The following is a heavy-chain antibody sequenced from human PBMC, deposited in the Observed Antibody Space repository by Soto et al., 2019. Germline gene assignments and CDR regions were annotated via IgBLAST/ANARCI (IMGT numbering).Heavy chain of an antibody. D-gene: IGHD3-3*02. CDR3: ARLLAPSSFYDLDA. J-gene: IGHJ6*03. CDR1: GFSLTNTRMG. V-gene: IGHV2-26*01. CDR2: IFSTDEK. Sequence: QVTLKESGPVLVKPTETLTLTCTVSGFSLTNTRMGVSWVRQPPGKALEWLAHIFSTDEKSYSTSLKSRLSVSKDIYKSQVVLTMTNMDPADTATYYCARLLAPSSFYDLDAWGKATTVSVSS.